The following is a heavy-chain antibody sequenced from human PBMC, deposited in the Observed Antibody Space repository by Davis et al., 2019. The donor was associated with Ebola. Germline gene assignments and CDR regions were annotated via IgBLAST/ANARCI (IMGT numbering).Heavy chain of an antibody. J-gene: IGHJ4*02. CDR1: GGSFSGYY. D-gene: IGHD6-19*01. V-gene: IGHV4-59*01. Sequence: MPSETLSLTCAVYGGSFSGYYWSWIRQPPGKGLEWIGYIYYSGSTNYNPSLSSRVTISVDTSKNQFSLKLSAVTVADTAVYYCARGDPGRSGWYLAPSWGQGTLVTVSS. CDR2: IYYSGST. CDR3: ARGDPGRSGWYLAPS.